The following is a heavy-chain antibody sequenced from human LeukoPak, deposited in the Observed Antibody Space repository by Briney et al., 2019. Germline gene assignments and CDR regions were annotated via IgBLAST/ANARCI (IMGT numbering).Heavy chain of an antibody. V-gene: IGHV4-39*01. CDR3: ASQAGLTTVTTGAFDI. CDR2: IYYSGNT. J-gene: IGHJ3*02. D-gene: IGHD4-11*01. CDR1: GGSINSGDYY. Sequence: SETLSLTCTVSGGSINSGDYYWGWIRQPPGKGLEWIGSIYYSGNTYYNPSLKSRVTISVDTSKNQFSLKLSSVTAADTAVYYCASQAGLTTVTTGAFDIWGQGTMVTVSS.